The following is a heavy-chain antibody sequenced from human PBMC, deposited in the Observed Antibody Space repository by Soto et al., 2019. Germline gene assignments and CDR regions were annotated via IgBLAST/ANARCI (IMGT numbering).Heavy chain of an antibody. Sequence: QVQLVQSGAEVKKPGSSVKVSCKASGGTFSSYAISWVRQAPGQGLEWMGGIIPIVGTANYAKKFQGRVTDTADESWSTAYMELSSLRSEDTAVKFCARMKPYTNTVCLKIRLGCMDVWGQGTTVTVSS. CDR2: IIPIVGTA. D-gene: IGHD2-8*01. J-gene: IGHJ6*02. CDR1: GGTFSSYA. CDR3: ARMKPYTNTVCLKIRLGCMDV. V-gene: IGHV1-69*01.